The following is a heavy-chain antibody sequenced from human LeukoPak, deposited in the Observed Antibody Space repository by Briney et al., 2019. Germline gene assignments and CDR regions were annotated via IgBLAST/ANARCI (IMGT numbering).Heavy chain of an antibody. CDR2: IRGSGGST. J-gene: IGHJ4*02. CDR3: AKAEGYSYGCFDY. Sequence: PGGSLRLSCAASGFTFSSYAMSWVREAPGKGLEWVSAIRGSGGSTYYADSVKGRFTISRDNSKNTLYLQMNSLRAEDTAVYYCAKAEGYSYGCFDYWGQGTLVTVSS. V-gene: IGHV3-23*01. D-gene: IGHD5-18*01. CDR1: GFTFSSYA.